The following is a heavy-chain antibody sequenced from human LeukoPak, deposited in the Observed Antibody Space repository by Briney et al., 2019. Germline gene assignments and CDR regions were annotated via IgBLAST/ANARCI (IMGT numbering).Heavy chain of an antibody. CDR1: GGSISSSSYY. D-gene: IGHD6-13*01. V-gene: IGHV4-39*01. Sequence: SETLSLTCTVSGGSISSSSYYWGWVRQPPGKGLEYIGTIFYVGDTYYNPSLESRLTISVDTSKNQFSLKLRSVTAAESAVYSCARTSGSRYAYDDYWGQGTLVTVSS. CDR2: IFYVGDT. J-gene: IGHJ4*02. CDR3: ARTSGSRYAYDDY.